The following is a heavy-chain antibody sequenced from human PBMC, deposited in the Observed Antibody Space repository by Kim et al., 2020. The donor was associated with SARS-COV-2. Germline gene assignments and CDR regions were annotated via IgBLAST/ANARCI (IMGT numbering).Heavy chain of an antibody. V-gene: IGHV4-34*01. Sequence: SETLSLTCVVYGGSLSDYWWRWIRQSPGKGLEWIGEIKHSGSTDYNPSLKSRLTMSVDTSKNQISLKLNSVTAADTAVYYCARGKTKDGYNCFDYWGQGTLVTVSS. CDR3: ARGKTKDGYNCFDY. D-gene: IGHD5-12*01. CDR2: IKHSGST. CDR1: GGSLSDYW. J-gene: IGHJ4*02.